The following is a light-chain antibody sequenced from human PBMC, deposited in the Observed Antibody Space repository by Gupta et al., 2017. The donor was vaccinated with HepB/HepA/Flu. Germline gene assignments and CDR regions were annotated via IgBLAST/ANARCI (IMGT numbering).Light chain of an antibody. CDR2: AAS. Sequence: DIQMTQSPSSLSASVGDRVTITCRASQDISSWLAWYQQKPEKAPKSLIYAASNLQSGVPSRFSGSGSGTDFTLTISSLQPEDFGTYYCQQDNSYPHTFGGGTKVEIK. CDR1: QDISSW. CDR3: QQDNSYPHT. V-gene: IGKV1D-16*01. J-gene: IGKJ4*01.